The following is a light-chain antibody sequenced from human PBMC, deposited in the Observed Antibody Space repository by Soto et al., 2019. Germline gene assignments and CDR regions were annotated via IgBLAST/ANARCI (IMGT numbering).Light chain of an antibody. J-gene: IGKJ4*01. CDR2: LGS. CDR1: QSLLHSNGYNY. CDR3: MQALQTPPG. Sequence: DIVMTQSPLSLPVTPGEPASISCRSSQSLLHSNGYNYLDWYLQKPGQSPQLLIYLGSNRASGVPDRFSGSGSDTDFTLKISRVEAEDVGVYYCMQALQTPPGFGGGTKVEIK. V-gene: IGKV2-28*01.